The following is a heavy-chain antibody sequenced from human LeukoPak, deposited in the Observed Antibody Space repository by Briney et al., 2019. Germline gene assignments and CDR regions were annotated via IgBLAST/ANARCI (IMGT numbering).Heavy chain of an antibody. CDR1: GGTFSSYA. CDR3: ARDLSVSRGYSGYDYGGPFDY. Sequence: VASVKVSCKASGGTFSSYAISWVRQAPGQGLEWMGGIIPIFGTANYPQKFQGRVTITADKSTSTAYMELSSLRSEDTAVYYCARDLSVSRGYSGYDYGGPFDYWGQGTLVTVSS. J-gene: IGHJ4*02. V-gene: IGHV1-69*06. D-gene: IGHD5-12*01. CDR2: IIPIFGTA.